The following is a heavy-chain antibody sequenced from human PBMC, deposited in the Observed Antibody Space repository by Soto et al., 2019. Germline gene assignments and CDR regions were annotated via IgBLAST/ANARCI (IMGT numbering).Heavy chain of an antibody. Sequence: PSETLSLTCTVSGGSISSGDYYWTWIRQHPGKGLEWIGYIYYSGSTYQNPSLKSRVTISVDTSKNQFSLKLSPVTAADTAVYYCARATYSSSWTWGQGTLVTVSS. CDR1: GGSISSGDYY. J-gene: IGHJ5*02. V-gene: IGHV4-31*03. CDR2: IYYSGST. D-gene: IGHD6-13*01. CDR3: ARATYSSSWT.